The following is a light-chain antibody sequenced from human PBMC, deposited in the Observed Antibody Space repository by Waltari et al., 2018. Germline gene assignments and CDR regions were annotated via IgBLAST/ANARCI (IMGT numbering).Light chain of an antibody. CDR2: DAS. V-gene: IGKV3-11*01. J-gene: IGKJ1*01. CDR1: QTVITY. Sequence: EIVLTQSPATLSLSPGERATLSCRASQTVITYLAWYQQKPGQAPRPLISDASNRVPGIPAQCSGSGSGATFILTISSLEAADFAVLYCQQRYYRPPWTFGQGTKVELK. CDR3: QQRYYRPPWT.